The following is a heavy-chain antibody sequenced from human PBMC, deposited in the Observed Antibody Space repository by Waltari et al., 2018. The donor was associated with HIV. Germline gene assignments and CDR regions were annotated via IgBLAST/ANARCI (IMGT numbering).Heavy chain of an antibody. D-gene: IGHD3-9*01. V-gene: IGHV4-34*01. Sequence: QVQLQQWGAGLLKPSETLSLSCAVYGGSLSGYYWSWIRQPPGKGLEWNGKINHIGSNIYNPSLQSRVTRSVDTAKNQFSLKLSSVTAADTAVYYCARGTYDILTGYYISYFDYWGQGTLVTVSS. CDR2: INHIGSN. CDR1: GGSLSGYY. J-gene: IGHJ4*02. CDR3: ARGTYDILTGYYISYFDY.